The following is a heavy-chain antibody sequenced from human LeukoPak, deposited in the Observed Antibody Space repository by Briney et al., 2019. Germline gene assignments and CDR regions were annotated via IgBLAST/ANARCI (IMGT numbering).Heavy chain of an antibody. Sequence: PGGSLRLSCAASGFSFNWSGMHWVRQARGKGLEWVAFIGYDVSNKRYLDSVRGRFTVSRDNSRNTLYLQMNSLRPEDTAMYHCVKESPGRVFEHWGQGTLVAVSS. CDR3: VKESPGRVFEH. CDR2: IGYDVSNK. CDR1: GFSFNWSG. J-gene: IGHJ4*02. V-gene: IGHV3-30*02.